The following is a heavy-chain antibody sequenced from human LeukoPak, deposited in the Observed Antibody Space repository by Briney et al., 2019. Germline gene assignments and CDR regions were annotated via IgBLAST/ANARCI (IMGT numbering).Heavy chain of an antibody. CDR3: ARDPQGPLTAVAGYP. J-gene: IGHJ5*02. D-gene: IGHD6-19*01. CDR2: ISSSGSTI. Sequence: GGSLRLSCAASGFTFSDYYMGWIRQAPRKGLEWVSYISSSGSTIYYADSVKGRFTISRDNAKNSLYLQMNSLRAEDTAVYYCARDPQGPLTAVAGYPWGQGTLVTVSP. V-gene: IGHV3-11*04. CDR1: GFTFSDYY.